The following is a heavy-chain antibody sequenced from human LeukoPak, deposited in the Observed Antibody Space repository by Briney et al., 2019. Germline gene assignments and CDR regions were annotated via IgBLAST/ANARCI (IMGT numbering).Heavy chain of an antibody. J-gene: IGHJ3*02. D-gene: IGHD5/OR15-5a*01. Sequence: PSETLSLTCTVSGGSISSSSYYWGWIRQPPGKGLEWIGSVYYSGSTYQNPSLKSRVTISVDTSKNQFSLKLSSVTAADTAVYYCARVRGRGYSVYVRAFDIWGQGTMVTVSS. CDR1: GGSISSSSYY. CDR3: ARVRGRGYSVYVRAFDI. V-gene: IGHV4-39*07. CDR2: VYYSGST.